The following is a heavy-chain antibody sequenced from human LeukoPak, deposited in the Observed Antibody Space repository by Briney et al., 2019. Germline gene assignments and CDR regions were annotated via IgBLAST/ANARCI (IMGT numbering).Heavy chain of an antibody. CDR3: ARGYCSSTSCYAFDI. Sequence: SVYVSCMLSAGTFSTYAISWVRPAAGQGLEWMGGILPIFGTANYAQKFQGRVAITADKSTSTAYMELSSLRSEDTAVYYCARGYCSSTSCYAFDIWGQGTMVTVSS. V-gene: IGHV1-69*06. CDR2: ILPIFGTA. CDR1: AGTFSTYA. D-gene: IGHD2-2*01. J-gene: IGHJ3*02.